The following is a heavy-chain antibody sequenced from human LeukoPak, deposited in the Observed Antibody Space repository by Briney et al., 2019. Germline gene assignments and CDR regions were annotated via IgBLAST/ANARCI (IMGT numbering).Heavy chain of an antibody. J-gene: IGHJ4*02. CDR2: IVVGSGNT. Sequence: SVKVSCKASGFTFTSSAMQWVRQARGQRLEWIGWIVVGSGNTNYAQKFQERVTITRDMSTGTAYMELSSLRSEDTAVYYCAIGAMVRDFDYWGQGTLVTVSS. CDR1: GFTFTSSA. V-gene: IGHV1-58*02. CDR3: AIGAMVRDFDY. D-gene: IGHD3-10*01.